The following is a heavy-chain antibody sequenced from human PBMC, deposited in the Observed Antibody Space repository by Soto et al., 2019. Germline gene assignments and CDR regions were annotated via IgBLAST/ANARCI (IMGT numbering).Heavy chain of an antibody. CDR2: IYHSGST. V-gene: IGHV4-30-2*01. D-gene: IGHD3-22*01. Sequence: QLQLQESGSGLVKPSQTLSLTCAVSGGSISSGGYSWSWIRQPPGKGLEWIGYIYHSGSTYYNPSLKSRVTISVDRSKNQFSLKLSSVTAADTAVYYCARGGVDYYDRSGYYLSPYYFDYWGQGTLVTVSS. CDR1: GGSISSGGYS. CDR3: ARGGVDYYDRSGYYLSPYYFDY. J-gene: IGHJ4*02.